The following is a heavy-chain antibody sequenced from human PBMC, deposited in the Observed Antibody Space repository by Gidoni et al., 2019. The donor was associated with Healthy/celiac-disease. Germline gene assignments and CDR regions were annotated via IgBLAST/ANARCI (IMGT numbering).Heavy chain of an antibody. D-gene: IGHD2-15*01. V-gene: IGHV1-8*01. J-gene: IGHJ4*02. CDR2: MNPNVGNP. Sequence: QVQLVQSGAEVKKPGAAVKVSCKASGYNFTSYDINWVRQAPGQGLEWMGRMNPNVGNPGYAQKFQGRVPMPRTTSISTAYMELSSLRSEDTAVYYCARGRGESSGGSCYDYWGQGTLVTVSS. CDR3: ARGRGESSGGSCYDY. CDR1: GYNFTSYD.